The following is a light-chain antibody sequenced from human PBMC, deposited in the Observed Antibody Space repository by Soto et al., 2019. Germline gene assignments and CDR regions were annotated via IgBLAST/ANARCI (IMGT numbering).Light chain of an antibody. CDR2: KVS. CDR3: MQGTPWPPYT. V-gene: IGKV2-30*01. Sequence: DVVMTQSPLYLPVNLGQPASISCRFSQRLAYIDGNTYLNWFHQRPVQSPRRLIYKVSNRDSGVPDRFSGSGSGKDFTLKISRVEAADVWVYYCMQGTPWPPYTFGPGNKLEIK. CDR1: QRLAYIDGNTY. J-gene: IGKJ2*01.